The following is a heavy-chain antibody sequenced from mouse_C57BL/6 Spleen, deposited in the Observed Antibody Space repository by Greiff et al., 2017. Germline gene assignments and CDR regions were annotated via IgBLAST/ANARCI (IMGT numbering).Heavy chain of an antibody. Sequence: VESGGGLVKPGGSLKLSCAASGFTFSDYGMHWVRQAPEKGLEWVAYISSGSSTIYYADTVKGRFTISRDNAKNTLFLQMTSLRSEDTAMYYCARDYGSSYYAMDDWGQGTSVTVSS. V-gene: IGHV5-17*01. J-gene: IGHJ4*01. CDR1: GFTFSDYG. CDR2: ISSGSSTI. D-gene: IGHD1-1*01. CDR3: ARDYGSSYYAMDD.